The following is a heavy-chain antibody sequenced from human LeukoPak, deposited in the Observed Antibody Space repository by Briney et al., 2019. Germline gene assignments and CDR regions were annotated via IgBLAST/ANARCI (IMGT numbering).Heavy chain of an antibody. J-gene: IGHJ4*02. V-gene: IGHV3-30*04. CDR1: GFTFSNYA. D-gene: IGHD2-21*02. CDR2: ISYDGSNK. Sequence: GGSLRLSCAASGFTFSNYAMHWVRQAPGKGLEWVAVISYDGSNKYYADSVKGRFTISRDNSKNTLYLQMNSLRAEDTAVYYCARDLFCGGDCYSGYWGQGTLVTVSS. CDR3: ARDLFCGGDCYSGY.